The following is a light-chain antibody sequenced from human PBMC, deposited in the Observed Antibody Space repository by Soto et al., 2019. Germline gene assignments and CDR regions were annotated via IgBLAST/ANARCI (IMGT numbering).Light chain of an antibody. J-gene: IGKJ3*01. CDR1: QDISNY. CDR3: QQYDNLPPLFT. CDR2: DAS. V-gene: IGKV1-33*01. Sequence: DIQMTQSPSSLSASVGDRVTITCQASQDISNYLNWYQQKPGKAPKLLIYDASNLETAVPSRFSGSGSGTDFTFTISSLQPEDIATYYCQQYDNLPPLFTFGPGTKVDIK.